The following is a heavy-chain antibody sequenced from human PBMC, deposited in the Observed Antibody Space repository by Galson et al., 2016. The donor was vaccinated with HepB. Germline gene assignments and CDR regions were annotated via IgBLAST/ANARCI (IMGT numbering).Heavy chain of an antibody. D-gene: IGHD3-9*01. CDR3: ANDWYGYMAY. V-gene: IGHV3-48*02. CDR1: GFTFSSYS. Sequence: SLRLSCAASGFTFSSYSMNWVRQAPGKGLEWISRITSSSSVTYYADSVKGRFTISRDNAKKSLYLQMNSLRDEDTAVYYCANDWYGYMAYWGQGTLVTVSS. CDR2: ITSSSSVT. J-gene: IGHJ4*02.